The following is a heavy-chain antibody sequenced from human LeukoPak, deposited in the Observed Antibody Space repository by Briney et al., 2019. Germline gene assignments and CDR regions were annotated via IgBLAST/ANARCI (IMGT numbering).Heavy chain of an antibody. Sequence: PSETLSLTCAVYGGSFSGYYWSWIRQPPGKGLERIGEINHSGSTNYNPSLKSRVTISVDTSKNQFSLKLSSVTAADTAVYYCARGELAVAGYDFDYWGQGTLVTVSS. D-gene: IGHD6-19*01. V-gene: IGHV4-34*01. CDR2: INHSGST. CDR3: ARGELAVAGYDFDY. J-gene: IGHJ4*02. CDR1: GGSFSGYY.